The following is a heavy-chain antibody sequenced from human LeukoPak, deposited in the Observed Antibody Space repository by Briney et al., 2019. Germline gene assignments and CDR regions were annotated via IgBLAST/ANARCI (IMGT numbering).Heavy chain of an antibody. CDR1: GYTFTSYG. D-gene: IGHD3-22*01. J-gene: IGHJ2*01. Sequence: ASVKVSCKASGYTFTSYGISWVRQAPGQGLEWMGWISAYNGNTNYAQNLQGRVTMTRNTSISTAYMELSSLRSEDTAVYYCVRNRAMIVVVTQFWYFDLWGRGTLVTVSS. V-gene: IGHV1-18*01. CDR2: ISAYNGNT. CDR3: VRNRAMIVVVTQFWYFDL.